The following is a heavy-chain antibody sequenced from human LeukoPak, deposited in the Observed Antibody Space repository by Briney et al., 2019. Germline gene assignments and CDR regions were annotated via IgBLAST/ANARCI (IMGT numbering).Heavy chain of an antibody. J-gene: IGHJ4*02. D-gene: IGHD5-24*01. Sequence: ASVKVSCKTSGYTFSTYTMHWVRQAPGQRLEWMGWINAGNGDTKYSQKFQGRVTITRGTSASTAYMEMSSLRCEDTAVYYCAREIDRDDYNRFFDYWGQGTLVTVSS. CDR1: GYTFSTYT. CDR2: INAGNGDT. CDR3: AREIDRDDYNRFFDY. V-gene: IGHV1-3*01.